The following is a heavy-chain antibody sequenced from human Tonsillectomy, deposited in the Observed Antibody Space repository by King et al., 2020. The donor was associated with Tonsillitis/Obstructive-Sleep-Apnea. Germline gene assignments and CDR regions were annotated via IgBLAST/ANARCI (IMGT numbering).Heavy chain of an antibody. Sequence: VQLVESGAEVKKPGASVNVSCKASGYTFTGYYMHWVRQAPGQGLEWMGWINPNSGGTYYAQKFQGRVTMTRDTSISTAYMELSRLRSDDTAVYYCARARVRSTLNWFDAWGQGTLVTVSS. J-gene: IGHJ5*02. D-gene: IGHD2-2*01. CDR1: GYTFTGYY. CDR2: INPNSGGT. CDR3: ARARVRSTLNWFDA. V-gene: IGHV1-2*02.